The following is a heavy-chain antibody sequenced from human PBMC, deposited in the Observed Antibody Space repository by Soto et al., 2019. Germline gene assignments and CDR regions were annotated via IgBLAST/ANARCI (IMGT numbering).Heavy chain of an antibody. CDR1: GFTFSTYW. D-gene: IGHD6-6*01. CDR2: IKPDGSEK. CDR3: ARDSRIAARYYYYYGMDV. V-gene: IGHV3-7*01. J-gene: IGHJ6*02. Sequence: GGSLRLSCAASGFTFSTYWMSWVRQAPGKGLEWVANIKPDGSEKWYVDSVKGRFTISRDNTKNSLYLQMNSLRAEDTAVYYCARDSRIAARYYYYYGMDVWGQGTTVTVSS.